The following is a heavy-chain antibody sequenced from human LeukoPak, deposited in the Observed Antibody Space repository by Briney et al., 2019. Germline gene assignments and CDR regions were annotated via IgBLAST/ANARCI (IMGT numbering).Heavy chain of an antibody. V-gene: IGHV1-46*01. CDR3: AKVGVVVAAKRYYYMDV. J-gene: IGHJ6*03. Sequence: GASVKVSCKASGYTFTSYYMHWVRQAPGQGLEWMGIINPSGGSTSYAQKFQGRVTMTRDMSTSTVYMELSSLRSEDTAVYYCAKVGVVVAAKRYYYMDVWGKGTTVTISS. CDR1: GYTFTSYY. D-gene: IGHD2-15*01. CDR2: INPSGGST.